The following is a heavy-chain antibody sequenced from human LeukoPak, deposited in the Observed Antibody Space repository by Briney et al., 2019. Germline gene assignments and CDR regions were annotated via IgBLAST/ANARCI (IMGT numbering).Heavy chain of an antibody. CDR1: GGSISTFY. Sequence: PSETLSLTCTVSGGSISTFYWSWIRQRPGKGLEWIGYMYYSGTTNYNPSLKSRVTISVDMSKSQFSLTLSSVTAADTALYYCARHGPLYDIWSAQFYFDYWGQGTLVAVSS. D-gene: IGHD3-3*01. CDR3: ARHGPLYDIWSAQFYFDY. CDR2: MYYSGTT. V-gene: IGHV4-59*08. J-gene: IGHJ4*02.